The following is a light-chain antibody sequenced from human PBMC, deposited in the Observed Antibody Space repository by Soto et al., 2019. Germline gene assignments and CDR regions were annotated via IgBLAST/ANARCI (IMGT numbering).Light chain of an antibody. CDR1: LSNIGAGYE. CDR2: AHN. V-gene: IGLV1-40*01. CDR3: QSFDSSLSGSGV. J-gene: IGLJ3*02. Sequence: QSVLTQPPSVSGAPGQRVTISCTGSLSNIGAGYEVHWYQQLPGTAPKLLISAHNNRPSGVPDRFFGSKSGTSASLTIIGLQADDEAEYFCQSFDSSLSGSGVFGGGTKLTVL.